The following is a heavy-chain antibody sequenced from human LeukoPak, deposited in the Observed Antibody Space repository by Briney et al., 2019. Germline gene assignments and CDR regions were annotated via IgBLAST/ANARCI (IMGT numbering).Heavy chain of an antibody. D-gene: IGHD3-10*01. CDR2: IIPIFGTA. V-gene: IGHV1-69*13. CDR3: ERDWAGPYGSGSYYYYYGMDV. J-gene: IGHJ6*02. Sequence: SSVKVSCKASGGTFSSYAISWVRQAPGQGLECMGGIIPIFGTANYAQKFQGRVKITADESTSTAYMELSSLRSEDTAVYYCERDWAGPYGSGSYYYYYGMDVWGQGTTVTVSS. CDR1: GGTFSSYA.